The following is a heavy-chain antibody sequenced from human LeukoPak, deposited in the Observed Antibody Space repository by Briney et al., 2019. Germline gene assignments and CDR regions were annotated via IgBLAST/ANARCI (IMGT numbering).Heavy chain of an antibody. CDR2: ISWNSGSI. CDR1: GFTFDDYA. J-gene: IGHJ3*02. V-gene: IGHV3-9*01. CDR3: AKDIRRQQLSVGFTDAFDI. Sequence: GGSLRLSCAASGFTFDDYAMHWVRQAPGKGLEWVSGISWNSGSIGYADSVKGRFTISRDNAKNSLYLQMNSLRAEDTALYYCAKDIRRQQLSVGFTDAFDIWGQGTMVTVSS. D-gene: IGHD6-13*01.